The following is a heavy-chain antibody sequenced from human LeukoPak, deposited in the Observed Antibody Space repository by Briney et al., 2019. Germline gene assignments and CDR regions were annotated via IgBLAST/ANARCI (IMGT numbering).Heavy chain of an antibody. Sequence: ASVKVSCKASGYTFTSYAMHWVRQAPGQRLEWMGWINACNGNTKYSQEFQGRVTITRDTSASTAYMELSSLRSEDMAVYYCARGNYYGSGNPYYYYYMDVWGKGTTVTVSS. V-gene: IGHV1-3*03. CDR2: INACNGNT. CDR1: GYTFTSYA. CDR3: ARGNYYGSGNPYYYYYMDV. J-gene: IGHJ6*03. D-gene: IGHD3-10*01.